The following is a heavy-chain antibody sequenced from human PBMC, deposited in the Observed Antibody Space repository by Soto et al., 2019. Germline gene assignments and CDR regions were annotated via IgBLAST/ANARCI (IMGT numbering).Heavy chain of an antibody. CDR3: ARVVVAGNPVRRRYYFDY. D-gene: IGHD6-19*01. CDR2: IYSAGSA. V-gene: IGHV3-66*01. J-gene: IGHJ4*02. Sequence: GGSLRLSCAVSGFTVSTYHMSWVRQAPGKGLEWVSVIYSAGSADFAESVKVRFTISRDNSKNTLYLQMSSLRVEDTAVYYCARVVVAGNPVRRRYYFDYWGQGTLVTVSS. CDR1: GFTVSTYH.